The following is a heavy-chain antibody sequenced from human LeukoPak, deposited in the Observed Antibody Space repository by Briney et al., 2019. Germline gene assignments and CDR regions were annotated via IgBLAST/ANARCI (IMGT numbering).Heavy chain of an antibody. CDR2: IIPIFGTA. V-gene: IGHV1-69*06. CDR1: GGTFSSYA. D-gene: IGHD5-18*01. CDR3: AREGYSYGPTDPDAFDI. J-gene: IGHJ3*02. Sequence: ASVKVSCKASGGTFSSYAISWVRQAPGQGREWMGGIIPIFGTANYAQKFQGRVTITADKSTSTAYMELSSLRSEDTAVYYCAREGYSYGPTDPDAFDIWGQGTMVTVSS.